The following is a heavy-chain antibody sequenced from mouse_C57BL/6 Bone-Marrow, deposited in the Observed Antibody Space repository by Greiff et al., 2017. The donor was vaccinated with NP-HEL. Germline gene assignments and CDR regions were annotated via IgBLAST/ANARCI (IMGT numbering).Heavy chain of an antibody. CDR1: GYTFTSYW. V-gene: IGHV1-62-3*01. CDR3: ARTYYSNYAFSY. CDR2: IDPNSGGT. Sequence: QVQLQQPGAELVKPGASVKLSCKASGYTFTSYWMHWVKQRPGRGLEWIGRIDPNSGGTKYNEKFKGKATLTVDKSSSTAYRELNSLTSEDSAVYYCARTYYSNYAFSYWGQGTLVTVSA. J-gene: IGHJ3*01. D-gene: IGHD2-5*01.